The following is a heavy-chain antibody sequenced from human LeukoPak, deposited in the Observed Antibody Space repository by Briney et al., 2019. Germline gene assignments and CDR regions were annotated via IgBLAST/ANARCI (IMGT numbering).Heavy chain of an antibody. CDR3: ARGGELTVTTWRVFDY. CDR2: INHSGST. V-gene: IGHV4-34*01. J-gene: IGHJ4*02. Sequence: SETLSLTCAVYGGSFSGYYWSWIRQPPGKGLEWIGEINHSGSTNYNPSLKSRVTISVDTSKNQFSLKLSSVTAAGTAVYYCARGGELTVTTWRVFDYWGQGTLVTVSS. CDR1: GGSFSGYY. D-gene: IGHD4-11*01.